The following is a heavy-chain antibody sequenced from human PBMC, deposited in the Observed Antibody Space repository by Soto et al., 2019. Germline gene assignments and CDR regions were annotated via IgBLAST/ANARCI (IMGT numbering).Heavy chain of an antibody. Sequence: PSETLFLTCSVSGGSITSNNYYGAWIRQSPSRGLEWLGRTYYRSKWFNDYAISVKSRITITPDTSKNQFSLQLNSVTPEDTAVYYCASPSGGSDAFDIWGQGTMVTVSS. CDR3: ASPSGGSDAFDI. CDR2: TYYRSKWFN. D-gene: IGHD2-15*01. V-gene: IGHV6-1*01. CDR1: GGSITSNNYY. J-gene: IGHJ3*02.